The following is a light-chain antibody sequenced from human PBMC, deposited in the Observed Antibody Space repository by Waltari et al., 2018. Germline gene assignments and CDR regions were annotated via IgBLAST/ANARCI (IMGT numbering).Light chain of an antibody. CDR3: QHYVRLPAT. J-gene: IGKJ1*01. CDR2: GAS. V-gene: IGKV3-20*01. CDR1: QSVSRT. Sequence: EIVLTQSPGTLSFSPGERATLSCRASQSVSRTLAWYQQKPVQAPTLLIYGASIRATGIPDRFTGSGSGTDFSLTISSLEPEDFAIYFCQHYVRLPATFGQGTKVEIK.